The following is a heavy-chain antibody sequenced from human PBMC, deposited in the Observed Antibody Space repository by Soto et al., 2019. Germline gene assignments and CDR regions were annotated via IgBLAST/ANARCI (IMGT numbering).Heavy chain of an antibody. CDR1: GGTFSSYA. CDR2: IIPIFGTA. V-gene: IGHV1-69*01. D-gene: IGHD1-26*01. CDR3: ARDRWASGSHRGDAFDI. J-gene: IGHJ3*02. Sequence: QVQLVQSGAEVKKPGSSVKVSCKASGGTFSSYAISWVGQAPGQGLEWMGGIIPIFGTANYAQKFQGRVTITADESTSTAYMELSSLRSEDTAVYYCARDRWASGSHRGDAFDIWGKGTMVTVSS.